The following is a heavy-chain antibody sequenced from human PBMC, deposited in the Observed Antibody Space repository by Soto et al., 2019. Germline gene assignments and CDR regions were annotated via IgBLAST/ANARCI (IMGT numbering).Heavy chain of an antibody. D-gene: IGHD3-3*02. CDR3: VRYDRINMKPYSPEGFHI. Sequence: SETLSLACTVSGDSISSSNSHWGWTRQPPGKGLEYIGSVYYGGAIFYSGNIYYNPSLKSRVTISVDTSKNQFSLRLSSVTAADTGVYYCVRYDRINMKPYSPEGFHIWGQGTMVTVSS. V-gene: IGHV4-39*01. CDR2: VYYGGAIFYSGNI. CDR1: GDSISSSNSH. J-gene: IGHJ3*02.